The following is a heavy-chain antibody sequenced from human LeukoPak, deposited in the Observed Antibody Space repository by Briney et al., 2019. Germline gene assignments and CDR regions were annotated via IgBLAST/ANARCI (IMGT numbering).Heavy chain of an antibody. Sequence: ASVKVSCKASGYTFTGYYMHWVRQAPGQGLEWMGWINPNSGGTNYAQKFQGRVTMTRDTSISTAYMELSRLRSDDTAVYYCARATGYSSGRGDYWGQGTLVTVSS. CDR3: ARATGYSSGRGDY. CDR1: GYTFTGYY. V-gene: IGHV1-2*02. J-gene: IGHJ4*02. CDR2: INPNSGGT. D-gene: IGHD6-19*01.